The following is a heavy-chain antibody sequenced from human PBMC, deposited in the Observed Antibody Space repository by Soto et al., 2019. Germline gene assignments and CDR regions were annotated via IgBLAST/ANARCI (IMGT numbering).Heavy chain of an antibody. D-gene: IGHD1-26*01. J-gene: IGHJ4*02. CDR1: GFTFSNHL. Sequence: EVQLLESGGGLVQPGGSLTLSCAASGFTFSNHLIHWVRQAPGEGQEWVSGFAGNFVTLLYADSVKGRFTISRDNSKNTSDLQMNNLRAEDTAIYYCVREGRLGVEGFDVWGQGRLVTVSS. CDR3: VREGRLGVEGFDV. V-gene: IGHV3-23*01. CDR2: FAGNFVTL.